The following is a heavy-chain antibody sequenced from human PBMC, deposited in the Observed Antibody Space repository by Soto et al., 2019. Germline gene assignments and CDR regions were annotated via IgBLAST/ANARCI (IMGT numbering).Heavy chain of an antibody. CDR2: IIPIFGTA. Sequence: FLVNVSCKASGWSFSSYATSWVRQAPGQGLEWMGGIIPIFGTANYAQKFQGRGTVTADKSTSTAYMELSSLRSEDTAVYYCASITMVREVILEGWFDPWGQGTLVTVSS. CDR1: GWSFSSYA. J-gene: IGHJ5*02. CDR3: ASITMVREVILEGWFDP. V-gene: IGHV1-69*06. D-gene: IGHD3-10*01.